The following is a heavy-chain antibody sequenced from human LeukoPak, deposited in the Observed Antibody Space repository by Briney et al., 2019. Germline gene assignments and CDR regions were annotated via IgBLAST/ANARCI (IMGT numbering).Heavy chain of an antibody. CDR3: ARSEARYNWFDP. J-gene: IGHJ5*02. CDR1: GFTVSSNY. CDR2: IYSGGST. V-gene: IGHV3-53*01. Sequence: PGGSLRLSCAASGFTVSSNYMSWARQAPGKGLEWVSVIYSGGSTYYADSVKGRFTISRDNSKNTLYLQMNSLRAEDTAVYYCARSEARYNWFDPWGQGTLVTVSS.